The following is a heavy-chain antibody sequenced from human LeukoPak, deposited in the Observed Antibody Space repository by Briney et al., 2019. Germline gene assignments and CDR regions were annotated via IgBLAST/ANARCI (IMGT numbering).Heavy chain of an antibody. CDR3: AKDLGYCRGSSCSYFDY. CDR1: GFTFSSYG. J-gene: IGHJ4*02. Sequence: GGSLRLSCAASGFTFSSYGMHWVRQAPGKGLEWVAVISYDGSNKYYADSVKGRFTISRDNSKNTLYLQMNSLRAEDTAVYYCAKDLGYCRGSSCSYFDYWGQGTLVTVSS. D-gene: IGHD2-15*01. CDR2: ISYDGSNK. V-gene: IGHV3-30*18.